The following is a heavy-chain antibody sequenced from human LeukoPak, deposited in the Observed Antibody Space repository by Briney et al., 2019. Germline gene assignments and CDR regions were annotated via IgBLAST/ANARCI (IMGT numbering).Heavy chain of an antibody. J-gene: IGHJ3*02. CDR3: ARDRQSELYYYDSSGYIHAFDI. D-gene: IGHD3-22*01. CDR1: GFTFSSYA. CDR2: ISGSGGST. Sequence: GGSLRLSCAASGFTFSSYAMSWVRQAPGKGLEWVSAISGSGGSTYYADSVKGRFTISRDNSKNTLYLQMNSLRAEDTAVYYCARDRQSELYYYDSSGYIHAFDIWGQGTMVTVSS. V-gene: IGHV3-23*01.